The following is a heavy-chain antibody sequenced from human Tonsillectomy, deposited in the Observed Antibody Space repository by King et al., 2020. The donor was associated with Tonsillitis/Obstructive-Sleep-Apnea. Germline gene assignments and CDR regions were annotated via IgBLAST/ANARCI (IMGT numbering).Heavy chain of an antibody. CDR1: GYTFTSYG. CDR2: ISGYNGNT. J-gene: IGHJ6*02. Sequence: QLVQSGAEVKKPGASVKVSCKASGYTFTSYGISWVRQATGQGLEWMGWISGYNGNTNYAQKFQGRVTMTTDTSTRTVYMELRSLRSDDMAVYYCARDYRNYVPCGIDVWGQGTTVTVSS. CDR3: ARDYRNYVPCGIDV. V-gene: IGHV1-18*03. D-gene: IGHD3-16*01.